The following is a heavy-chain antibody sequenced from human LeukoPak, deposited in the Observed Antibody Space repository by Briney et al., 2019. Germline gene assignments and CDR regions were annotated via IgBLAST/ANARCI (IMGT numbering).Heavy chain of an antibody. CDR1: GFTFSSYA. CDR3: ARDRGHNYYDSSGYYERFDY. V-gene: IGHV3-23*01. Sequence: GGSLRLSCAASGFTFSSYAMSWVRQAPGKGLEWVSAISGSGGSTYYADSVKGRFTISRDNAKNSLYLQMNSLRAEDTAVYYCARDRGHNYYDSSGYYERFDYWGQGTLVTVSS. CDR2: ISGSGGST. D-gene: IGHD3-22*01. J-gene: IGHJ4*02.